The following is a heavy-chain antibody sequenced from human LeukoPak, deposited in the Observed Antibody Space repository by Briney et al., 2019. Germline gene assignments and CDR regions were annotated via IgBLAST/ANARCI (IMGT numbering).Heavy chain of an antibody. D-gene: IGHD3-22*01. CDR2: MNPNSGNT. V-gene: IGHV1-8*01. CDR3: ARDYYDSSGYYYNWFDP. CDR1: GYTFTSYD. Sequence: GASVKVSCRASGYTFTSYDINWVRQATGQGLEWMGWMNPNSGNTGYAQKFQGRVTMTRNISISTAYMELSSLRSEDTAVYYCARDYYDSSGYYYNWFDPWGQGTLVTVSS. J-gene: IGHJ5*02.